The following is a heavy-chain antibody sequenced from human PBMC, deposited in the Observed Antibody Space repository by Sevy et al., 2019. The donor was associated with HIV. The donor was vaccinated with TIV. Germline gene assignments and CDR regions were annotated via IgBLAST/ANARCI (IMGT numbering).Heavy chain of an antibody. CDR3: AITKDYYDNSGSPFDY. CDR1: GYTLTKLA. D-gene: IGHD3-22*01. J-gene: IGHJ4*02. V-gene: IGHV1-24*01. CDR2: FDPEDGET. Sequence: ASVKVSCKVSGYTLTKLAMHWVRQAPGKGLEWMGTFDPEDGETIYAQKFQGRVTMTEDTSIDTAYMELSSLRSEDTAVFYCAITKDYYDNSGSPFDYSGQRTMVTVSS.